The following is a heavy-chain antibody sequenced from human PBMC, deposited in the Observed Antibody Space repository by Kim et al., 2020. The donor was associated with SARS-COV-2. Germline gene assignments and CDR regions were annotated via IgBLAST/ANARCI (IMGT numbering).Heavy chain of an antibody. CDR2: IYSGGRT. CDR1: GFNVRNTY. J-gene: IGHJ4*02. D-gene: IGHD3-22*01. V-gene: IGHV3-66*01. CDR3: ARAGYYDSSGHYFDFAFDV. Sequence: GGSLRLSCAASGFNVRNTYLSWVRQAPGKGLEWVSLIYSGGRTFYADSAKDGFTVSNDNSRDTLYLQKNSMGAEDTAVYYCARAGYYDSSGHYFDFAFDVWGQGTLVTVSS.